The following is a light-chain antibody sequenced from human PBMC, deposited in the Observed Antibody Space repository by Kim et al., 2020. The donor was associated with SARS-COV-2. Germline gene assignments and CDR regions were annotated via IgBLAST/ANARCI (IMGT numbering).Light chain of an antibody. J-gene: IGLJ2*01. Sequence: VSPGQTASITCSGDKLGDKYACWYQQTPGQSPVLVIYQNSKRPSGIPERFSGSNSGNTATLTISGTQAMDEADYYCQAWDSSTVVFGGGTQLTVL. CDR1: KLGDKY. CDR2: QNS. V-gene: IGLV3-1*01. CDR3: QAWDSSTVV.